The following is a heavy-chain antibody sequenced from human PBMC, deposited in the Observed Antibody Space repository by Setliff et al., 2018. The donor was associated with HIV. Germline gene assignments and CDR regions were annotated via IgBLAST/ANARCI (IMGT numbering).Heavy chain of an antibody. CDR2: IKQDGSEN. D-gene: IGHD2-2*01. Sequence: TFSSRWMTWVRQAPGKGLEWVANIKQDGSENYFVDSVKGRFTISVDTSKNQLSLTLTSVTAADTAVYYCARGSDCDATTCGDYYYMDVWGKGTTVTVSS. V-gene: IGHV3-7*01. J-gene: IGHJ6*03. CDR3: ARGSDCDATTCGDYYYMDV. CDR1: TFSSRW.